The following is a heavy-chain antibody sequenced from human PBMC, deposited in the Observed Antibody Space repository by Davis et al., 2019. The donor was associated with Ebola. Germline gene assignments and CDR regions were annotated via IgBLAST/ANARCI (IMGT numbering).Heavy chain of an antibody. CDR2: INEDGSFT. CDR1: GFAFSSFW. CDR3: ATFGIAWGLSY. Sequence: GESLKISCVASGFAFSSFWTHWVRQAPGQGLEWVARINEDGSFTSHADSMKGRFTISRDNARNTLYLQMYSLEVEDTAVNYCATFGIAWGLSYWGQGTLVTVSS. V-gene: IGHV3-74*01. J-gene: IGHJ4*02. D-gene: IGHD3-3*01.